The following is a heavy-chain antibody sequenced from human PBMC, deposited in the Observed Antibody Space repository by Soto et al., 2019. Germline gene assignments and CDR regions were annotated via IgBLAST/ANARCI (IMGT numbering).Heavy chain of an antibody. CDR1: GGSFSGYY. CDR2: INHSGST. V-gene: IGHV4-34*01. J-gene: IGHJ6*03. D-gene: IGHD1-20*01. Sequence: SETLSLTCAVYGGSFSGYYWSWIRQPPGKGLEWIGEINHSGSTNYNPSLKSRVTISVDTSKNQFSLKLSSVTAADTAVYYCARGPLLDNCNQYYYYYYYMDVWGKGTTVTVS. CDR3: ARGPLLDNCNQYYYYYYYMDV.